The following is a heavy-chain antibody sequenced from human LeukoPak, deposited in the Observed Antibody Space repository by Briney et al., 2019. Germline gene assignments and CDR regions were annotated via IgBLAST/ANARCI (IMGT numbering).Heavy chain of an antibody. CDR1: GGSFSSYY. V-gene: IGHV4-59*01. CDR3: TRGSIAYYYMDV. J-gene: IGHJ6*03. D-gene: IGHD3-22*01. Sequence: SETLSLTCTVSGGSFSSYYWSWIRQPPGKGLEWIGNIYYSGSTNYNPSLKSRVTISVDTSKNQFSLKLSSVTAADTDVYYCTRGSIAYYYMDVWGKGTTVTISS. CDR2: IYYSGST.